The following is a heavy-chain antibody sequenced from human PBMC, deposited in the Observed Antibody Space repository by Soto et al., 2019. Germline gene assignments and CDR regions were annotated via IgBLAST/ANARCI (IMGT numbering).Heavy chain of an antibody. CDR2: ISSSGSTI. V-gene: IGHV3-11*01. J-gene: IGHJ6*02. D-gene: IGHD3-10*01. CDR1: GFTFSDYY. Sequence: PGGSLRLSCAASGFTFSDYYMSWIRQAPGEGLEWVSYISSSGSTIYYADSVKGRFTIPRDNAKNSLYLQMNSLRAEDTAVYYCARDGHYGSGSSQDYYYYYGMDVWGQGTTVTVSS. CDR3: ARDGHYGSGSSQDYYYYYGMDV.